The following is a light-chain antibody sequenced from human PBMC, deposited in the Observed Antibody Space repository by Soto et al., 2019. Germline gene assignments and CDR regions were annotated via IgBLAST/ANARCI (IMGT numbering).Light chain of an antibody. CDR1: QTVYTW. CDR2: EAS. Sequence: DIQMTQSPSTLSASIGDRVTITCRASQTVYTWLAWYQQKPGTAPKLLIYEASTLLSGVPSRFTGSGSGTEFTLVISRLQSDDFATYYCQQYSSYSPYTFGQGTKVEI. J-gene: IGKJ2*01. CDR3: QQYSSYSPYT. V-gene: IGKV1-5*03.